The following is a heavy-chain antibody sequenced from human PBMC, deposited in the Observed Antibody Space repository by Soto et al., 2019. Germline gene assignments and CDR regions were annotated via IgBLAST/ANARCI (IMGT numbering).Heavy chain of an antibody. CDR1: GGSISSGDYY. CDR2: IYYSGST. Sequence: SETLSLTCTVSGGSISSGDYYWSWIRQPPGKGLEWIGYIYYSGSTYYNPSRKSRVTISVDTSKKQFFLKLSSVTAADTAVYYFSTKPARWLQHSTYWAQGTLVTV. V-gene: IGHV4-30-4*01. CDR3: STKPARWLQHSTY. D-gene: IGHD5-12*01. J-gene: IGHJ4*02.